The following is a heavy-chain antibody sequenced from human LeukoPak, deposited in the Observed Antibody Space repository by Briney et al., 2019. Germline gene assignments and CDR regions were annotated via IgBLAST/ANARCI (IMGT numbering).Heavy chain of an antibody. CDR2: IIPNIGTA. D-gene: IGHD5-12*01. Sequence: ASVKVSCKASGYTFTSYAISWVRQAPGQGLEWMGRIIPNIGTANYAQKVQGRVTITTDESTSTAYMELSSLRSDDTAVYYCARGSYGYDGTQDYAYYYYMDVWGQGTPVTVSS. CDR3: ARGSYGYDGTQDYAYYYYMDV. CDR1: GYTFTSYA. V-gene: IGHV1-69*05. J-gene: IGHJ6*03.